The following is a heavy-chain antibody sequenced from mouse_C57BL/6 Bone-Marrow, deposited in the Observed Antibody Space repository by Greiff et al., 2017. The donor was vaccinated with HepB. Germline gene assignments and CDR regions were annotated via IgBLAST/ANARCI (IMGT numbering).Heavy chain of an antibody. D-gene: IGHD1-1*01. CDR1: GFTFSDYG. CDR2: ISSGSSTI. J-gene: IGHJ2*01. V-gene: IGHV5-17*01. CDR3: ARFILDY. Sequence: EVKLVESGGGLVKPGGSLKLSCAASGFTFSDYGMHWVRQAPEKGLEWVAYISSGSSTIYYADTVKGRFTISRDNAKNTLFVQMTSLRSEDPAMYYCARFILDYWGQGTTLTVSS.